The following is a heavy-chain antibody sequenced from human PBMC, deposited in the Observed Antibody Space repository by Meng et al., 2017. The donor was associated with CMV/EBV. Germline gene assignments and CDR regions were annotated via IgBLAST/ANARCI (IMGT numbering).Heavy chain of an antibody. CDR3: ARGGRYYYDSSGYCDY. Sequence: QVQPVQSGAELKTPGASVKVSCKASGYTCTSYGISWVRQAPGQGLEWMGWISAYNGNTNYAQKLQGRVTMTTDTSTSTAYMELRSLRSDDTAVYYCARGGRYYYDSSGYCDYWGQGTLVTVSS. CDR1: GYTCTSYG. V-gene: IGHV1-18*01. CDR2: ISAYNGNT. D-gene: IGHD3-22*01. J-gene: IGHJ4*02.